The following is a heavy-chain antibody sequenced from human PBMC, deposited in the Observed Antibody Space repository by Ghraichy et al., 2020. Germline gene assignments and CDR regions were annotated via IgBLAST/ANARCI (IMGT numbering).Heavy chain of an antibody. CDR1: GFTFSDYY. V-gene: IGHV3-74*01. CDR2: ICFDGSCT. Sequence: GGSLRLACVASGFTFSDYYMHWVRQAPGKGLVWVSRICFDGSCTSYADSVKGRFTISRDNAKNTLYLQMNSLRAEDTAVYFCARDSSSWYAIQHWGQGTLVTVSS. CDR3: ARDSSSWYAIQH. J-gene: IGHJ1*01. D-gene: IGHD6-13*01.